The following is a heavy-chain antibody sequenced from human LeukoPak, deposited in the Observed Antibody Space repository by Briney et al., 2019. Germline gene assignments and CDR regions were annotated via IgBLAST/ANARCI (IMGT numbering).Heavy chain of an antibody. Sequence: GGSLRLSCAASGFTFSSYAMSWVRQAPGKGLEWVSLISGSGGSTYYADSVKGRFTISRDNLKNTLYLQMNSLRAEDTAVLYCAKDRDDYVWGSYLGAFDIWGQGTMVTVSS. D-gene: IGHD3-16*01. V-gene: IGHV3-23*01. CDR2: ISGSGGST. J-gene: IGHJ3*02. CDR3: AKDRDDYVWGSYLGAFDI. CDR1: GFTFSSYA.